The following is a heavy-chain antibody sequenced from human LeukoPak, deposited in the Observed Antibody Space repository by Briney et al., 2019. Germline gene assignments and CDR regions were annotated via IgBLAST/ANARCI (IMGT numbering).Heavy chain of an antibody. Sequence: ASVKVSCKASGYTFTSYAMHWVRQAPGQRLEWMGWINAGNGNTKYSQKFQGRVTITRDTSASTAYMELSSLRSEDTAVYYCAKSVSGWYPYYFDYWGQGTLVTVSS. CDR1: GYTFTSYA. CDR3: AKSVSGWYPYYFDY. V-gene: IGHV1-3*01. J-gene: IGHJ4*02. CDR2: INAGNGNT. D-gene: IGHD6-19*01.